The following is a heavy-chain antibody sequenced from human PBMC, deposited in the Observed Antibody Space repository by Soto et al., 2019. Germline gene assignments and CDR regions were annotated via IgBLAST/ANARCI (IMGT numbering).Heavy chain of an antibody. J-gene: IGHJ4*02. CDR3: ARVRSSLVPVDY. Sequence: PGESLKISCKGSGYSFTSYWISWVRQMPGKGLEWMGRIDPSDSYTNYSPSFQGHVTISADKSISTAYLQWSSLKASDTAMYYCARVRSSLVPVDYWGQGTLVTVSS. CDR1: GYSFTSYW. V-gene: IGHV5-10-1*01. D-gene: IGHD6-13*01. CDR2: IDPSDSYT.